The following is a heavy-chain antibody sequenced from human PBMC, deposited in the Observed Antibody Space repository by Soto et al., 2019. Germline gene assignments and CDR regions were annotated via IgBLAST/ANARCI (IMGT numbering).Heavy chain of an antibody. V-gene: IGHV3-30*04. D-gene: IGHD6-13*01. CDR2: ISYDGSNK. J-gene: IGHJ6*02. Sequence: GSLRLSCAASGFTFSSYAMHWVRQAPGKGLEWVAVISYDGSNKYYADSVKGRFTISRDNSKNTLYLQMNSLRAEDTAVYYCARAIIAAAGNYGMDVWGQGTTVTVSS. CDR1: GFTFSSYA. CDR3: ARAIIAAAGNYGMDV.